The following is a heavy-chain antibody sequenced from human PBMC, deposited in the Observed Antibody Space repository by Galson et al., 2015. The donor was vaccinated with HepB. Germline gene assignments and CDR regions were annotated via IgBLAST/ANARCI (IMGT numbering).Heavy chain of an antibody. Sequence: SLRLSCAASGFTFNDYTMHWVRQAPGKGLEWVSLISWDGGSTYCADSVKGRFTISRDNSKNSLYLQMNSLRTEDAAFYYCAKAAGYYANNGFDYWGQGTLVTVSS. D-gene: IGHD3-22*01. CDR1: GFTFNDYT. J-gene: IGHJ4*02. CDR2: ISWDGGST. V-gene: IGHV3-43*01. CDR3: AKAAGYYANNGFDY.